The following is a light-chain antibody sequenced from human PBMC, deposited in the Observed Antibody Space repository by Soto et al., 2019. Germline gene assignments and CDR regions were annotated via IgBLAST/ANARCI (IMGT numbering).Light chain of an antibody. CDR3: QRRSSWPLT. V-gene: IGKV3-11*01. Sequence: EIVLTQSPATLSLSPGERATLSCRASQSVGSYFAWYQQKPGQAPRLLIYDAFSRATGIPARFSGSGSGTDFTLTIVSLEPEDVAVYFCQRRSSWPLTFGGGTMVEIK. CDR1: QSVGSY. J-gene: IGKJ4*01. CDR2: DAF.